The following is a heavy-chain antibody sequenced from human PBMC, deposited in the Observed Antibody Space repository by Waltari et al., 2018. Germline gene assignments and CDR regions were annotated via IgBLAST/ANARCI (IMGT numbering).Heavy chain of an antibody. CDR3: ARAREQNYDFWNGYSFYFDH. Sequence: QVQLVESGGGLVNPGGSLRLSCAASGFSFSDYYMTWIRQAPGKGLEVIAKISSRDNIIYHADSVKGRFTISRDNAKNSLFLQMKSLRAEDTAVYYCARAREQNYDFWNGYSFYFDHWGQGALVTVSS. V-gene: IGHV3-11*01. J-gene: IGHJ4*02. CDR2: ISSRDNII. D-gene: IGHD3-3*01. CDR1: GFSFSDYY.